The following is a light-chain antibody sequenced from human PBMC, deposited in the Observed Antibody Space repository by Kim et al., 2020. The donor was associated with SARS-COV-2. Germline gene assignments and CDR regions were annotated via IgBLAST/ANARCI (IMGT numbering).Light chain of an antibody. CDR2: SNN. CDR1: SSNIGSNI. J-gene: IGLJ1*01. CDR3: ATWDDSLNGHV. V-gene: IGLV1-44*01. Sequence: GQRVTISGSGSSSNIGSNIVNWYQQLPGTAPKLLIYSNNQRPSGVPDRFSGSKSGTSASLAISGLQSEDEADYYCATWDDSLNGHVFGTGTKVTVL.